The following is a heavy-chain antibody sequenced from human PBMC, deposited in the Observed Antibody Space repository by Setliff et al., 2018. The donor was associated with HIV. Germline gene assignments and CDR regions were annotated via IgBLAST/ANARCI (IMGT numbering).Heavy chain of an antibody. CDR2: ISYDGNNK. V-gene: IGHV3-30-3*02. CDR3: AKEKTPSTGFFY. Sequence: GSLRLSCAASGFTFSTYAMHWVRQAPGKGLEWVSVISYDGNNKYYADSVKGRFTISRDDFQSTLYLQINSLRPEDTAVYYCAKEKTPSTGFFYWGQGTLVTVSS. CDR1: GFTFSTYA. D-gene: IGHD3-10*01. J-gene: IGHJ4*02.